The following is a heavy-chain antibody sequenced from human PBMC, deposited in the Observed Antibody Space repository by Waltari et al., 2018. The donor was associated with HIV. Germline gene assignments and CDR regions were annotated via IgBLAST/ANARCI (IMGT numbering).Heavy chain of an antibody. D-gene: IGHD2-21*02. CDR3: ARGPRPSTVTAPGWYFDL. V-gene: IGHV4-34*02. CDR2: MNDGGKS. Sequence: QVDLQQWGTGLLKPSETLSRTCAVYGGSFTGHYWSWIRETPGEGLQWIGEMNDGGKSNCNPTLNSPAVMTIDPSKKQFSLKLKSVTAADTGVYYCARGPRPSTVTAPGWYFDLWGRGTLVTVSS. J-gene: IGHJ2*01. CDR1: GGSFTGHY.